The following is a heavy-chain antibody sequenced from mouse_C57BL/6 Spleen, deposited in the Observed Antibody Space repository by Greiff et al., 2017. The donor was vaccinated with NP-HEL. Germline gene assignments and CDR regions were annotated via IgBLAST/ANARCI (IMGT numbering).Heavy chain of an antibody. D-gene: IGHD2-4*01. CDR3: ARSLDYESWFAY. CDR1: GYTFTSYT. CDR2: INPSSGYT. V-gene: IGHV1-4*01. Sequence: QVQLQQSGAELARPGASVKMSCKASGYTFTSYTMPWVKQRPGQGLEWIGYINPSSGYTKYNQKFKDKATLTADKTSSTAYMQLSSLTSEDSEDYYCARSLDYESWFAYWGQGTLVTVSA. J-gene: IGHJ3*01.